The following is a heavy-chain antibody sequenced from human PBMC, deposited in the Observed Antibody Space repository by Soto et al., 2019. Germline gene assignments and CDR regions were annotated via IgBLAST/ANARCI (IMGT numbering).Heavy chain of an antibody. V-gene: IGHV3-23*01. Sequence: EVQVLESGGGLVQPGGSLRLSCAASGFIFSSYAMTWVRQAPGKGLEWVSSITDSGGSTYYADSVRGRFTISRDNSKNTVYLPRNSLRAEDTAVYYCAKAGSAPGTYFESWGQGILVTVAS. J-gene: IGHJ4*02. CDR2: ITDSGGST. D-gene: IGHD6-13*01. CDR3: AKAGSAPGTYFES. CDR1: GFIFSSYA.